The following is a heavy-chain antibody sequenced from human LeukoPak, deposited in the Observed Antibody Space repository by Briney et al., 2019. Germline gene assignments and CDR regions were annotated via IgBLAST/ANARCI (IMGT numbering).Heavy chain of an antibody. CDR1: GFTVSSNY. V-gene: IGHV3-66*02. J-gene: IGHJ6*03. D-gene: IGHD6-13*01. Sequence: GGSLRLXCAASGFTVSSNYMSWGRQAPGKGLEWVSVIYSGGSTYYADSVKGRFTISRDNSKNTLYLQMNSLRAEDTAVYYCARVSAGYSISWSTDWYYYYMDVWGKGTTVTVSS. CDR3: ARVSAGYSISWSTDWYYYYMDV. CDR2: IYSGGST.